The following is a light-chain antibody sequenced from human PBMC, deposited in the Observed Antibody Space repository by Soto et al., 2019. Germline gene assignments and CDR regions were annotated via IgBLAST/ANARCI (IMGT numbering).Light chain of an antibody. CDR3: TSYTRSNPFYV. CDR2: DVY. Sequence: QSVLTQPASVSGSPGQSIAISCTGVRTDVDGYDYVSWYQQHPGQAPQLIIYDVYNRPSGVSHRFSGSKSGETASLTSSGLHDEEEADYYCTSYTRSNPFYVFGNGTKVXVL. V-gene: IGLV2-14*03. J-gene: IGLJ1*01. CDR1: RTDVDGYDY.